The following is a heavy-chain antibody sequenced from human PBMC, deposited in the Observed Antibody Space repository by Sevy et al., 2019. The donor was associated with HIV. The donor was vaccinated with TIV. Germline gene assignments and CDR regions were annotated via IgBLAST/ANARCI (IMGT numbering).Heavy chain of an antibody. CDR2: MNPNSGNT. D-gene: IGHD3-3*01. CDR3: ARFLVCSSTPTYYDFWSGSMDV. CDR1: GYTFTSYD. Sequence: ASVKVSCKASGYTFTSYDINWVRQATGQGLEWMGWMNPNSGNTGYAQTFQGRVTMTRNTSISTAYMELSSLRSEDTAVYYCARFLVCSSTPTYYDFWSGSMDVWGKGTTVTVSS. J-gene: IGHJ6*04. V-gene: IGHV1-8*01.